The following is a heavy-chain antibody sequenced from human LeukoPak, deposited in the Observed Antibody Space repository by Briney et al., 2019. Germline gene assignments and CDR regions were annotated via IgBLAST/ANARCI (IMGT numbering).Heavy chain of an antibody. Sequence: SVKVSCKASGGTFSSYAISWVRQAPGQGLEWMGGIIPIFGIANYAQKFQGRVTITADESTSTAYMELSSLRSEDTAVYYCASGRGVWGSYRYTPDDAFDIWGQGTMVTVSS. CDR1: GGTFSSYA. D-gene: IGHD3-16*02. CDR3: ASGRGVWGSYRYTPDDAFDI. J-gene: IGHJ3*02. V-gene: IGHV1-69*01. CDR2: IIPIFGIA.